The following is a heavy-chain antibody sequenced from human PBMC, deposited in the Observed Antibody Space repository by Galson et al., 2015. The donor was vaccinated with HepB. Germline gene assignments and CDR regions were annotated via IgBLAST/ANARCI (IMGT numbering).Heavy chain of an antibody. CDR1: GFTFSSYW. J-gene: IGHJ4*02. CDR2: INSDGSST. V-gene: IGHV3-74*01. D-gene: IGHD3-22*01. CDR3: ARAPLVRYYYDSSDYYLHP. Sequence: SLRLSCAASGFTFSSYWMHWVRQAPGKGLVWVSRINSDGSSTSYADSVKGRFTISRDNAKNTLYLQMNSLRAEDTAVYYCARAPLVRYYYDSSDYYLHPWGQGTLVTVSS.